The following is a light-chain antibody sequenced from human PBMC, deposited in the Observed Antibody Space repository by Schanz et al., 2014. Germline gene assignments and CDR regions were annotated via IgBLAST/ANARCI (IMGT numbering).Light chain of an antibody. CDR1: QSVGNNY. Sequence: ENVLTQSPGTLSLSPGERATLSCRASQSVGNNYLAWYQRKPGQAPRLLIYGASSRATGIPVRFSGSGSGTDFTLTISRLEPEDSAVYYCQHYGSPPLTFGPGTTVDIK. V-gene: IGKV3-20*01. CDR2: GAS. J-gene: IGKJ3*01. CDR3: QHYGSPPLT.